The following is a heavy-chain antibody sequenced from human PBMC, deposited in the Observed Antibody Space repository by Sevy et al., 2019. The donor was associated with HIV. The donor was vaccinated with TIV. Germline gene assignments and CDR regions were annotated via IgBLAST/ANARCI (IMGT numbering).Heavy chain of an antibody. Sequence: ASVMVSCKASGHTFSDYYIQWVRQAPGQGLEWMGWINSNSGAISYAQKFRDRVTMTSDTSISTAYMELSRLRSDDTAVYYCATQYSYDYWGQGTLVTVSS. V-gene: IGHV1-2*02. D-gene: IGHD4-4*01. J-gene: IGHJ4*02. CDR3: ATQYSYDY. CDR2: INSNSGAI. CDR1: GHTFSDYY.